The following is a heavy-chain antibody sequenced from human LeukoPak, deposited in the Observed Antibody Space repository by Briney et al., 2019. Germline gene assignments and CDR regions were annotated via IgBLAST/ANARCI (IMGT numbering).Heavy chain of an antibody. CDR2: IYSGGST. J-gene: IGHJ6*02. CDR1: GFTVSSNY. D-gene: IGHD5-12*01. Sequence: GGSLRLSCAASGFTVSSNYMSWVRQAPGKGLEWVSVIYSGGSTYYADSVKGRFTISRHNSKNTLYLQMNSLRAEDTAVCYCARVGSTTMWYYGMDVWGQGTTVTVSS. V-gene: IGHV3-53*04. CDR3: ARVGSTTMWYYGMDV.